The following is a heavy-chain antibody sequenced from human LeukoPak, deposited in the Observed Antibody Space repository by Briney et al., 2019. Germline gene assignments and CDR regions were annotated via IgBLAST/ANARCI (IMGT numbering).Heavy chain of an antibody. V-gene: IGHV4-59*08. J-gene: IGHJ6*02. D-gene: IGHD6-13*01. CDR3: ARYYGIEAADTSFYYYGMDV. Sequence: PSETLSLTCTASGASTRSFYWSWIRQSPGKGLEWIGYMYYSGRTKYNPSLKSRVTMSVDTSQNQFSLKMSSVTATDTAVYYCARYYGIEAADTSFYYYGMDVWGQGTTVTVS. CDR1: GASTRSFY. CDR2: MYYSGRT.